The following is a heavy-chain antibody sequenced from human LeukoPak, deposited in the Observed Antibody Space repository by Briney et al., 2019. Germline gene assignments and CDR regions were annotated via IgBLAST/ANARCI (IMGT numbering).Heavy chain of an antibody. D-gene: IGHD2-15*01. CDR1: GYTFTAYQ. J-gene: IGHJ5*01. CDR2: INPNSGNR. Sequence: ASVKVSCKTSGYTFTAYQIHWVRQAPGQGLEWMGWINPNSGNRKHGQAFQDRVTLTRDTSISTAYMELRRLKSDDTAVYFCARGPRGAPRVLDSWGQGTLVTVSS. V-gene: IGHV1-2*02. CDR3: ARGPRGAPRVLDS.